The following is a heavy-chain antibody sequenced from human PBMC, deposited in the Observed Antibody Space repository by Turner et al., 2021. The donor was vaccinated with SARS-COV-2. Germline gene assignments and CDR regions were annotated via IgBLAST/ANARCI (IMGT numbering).Heavy chain of an antibody. J-gene: IGHJ4*02. Sequence: QLRLQESGPGLVTPSETPYLTCTVTGVSISRSGYYRGWIRQPPGQALEGSGRIYYSMSTYSNPSLKSRITLSVDTTKNQFSMNLSYVTAANTVFYYCAGHAYGSGSYDPDDYWGQGTLVTVSS. V-gene: IGHV4-39*01. CDR1: GVSISRSGYY. CDR2: IYYSMST. CDR3: AGHAYGSGSYDPDDY. D-gene: IGHD3-10*01.